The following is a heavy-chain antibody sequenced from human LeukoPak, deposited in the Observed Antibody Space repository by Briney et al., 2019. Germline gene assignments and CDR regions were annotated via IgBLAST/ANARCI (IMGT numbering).Heavy chain of an antibody. Sequence: SVKVSCKAPGGSLNSHIFTWVRQAPGQGLEWMGKITPVIDVSKYAQKFQGRLTITADKSTATVYMELSGLKSDDTAVYYCARVNLRGSQYNWFDPWGQRTLVTVSS. D-gene: IGHD1-26*01. J-gene: IGHJ5*02. CDR3: ARVNLRGSQYNWFDP. V-gene: IGHV1-69*02. CDR2: ITPVIDVS. CDR1: GGSLNSHI.